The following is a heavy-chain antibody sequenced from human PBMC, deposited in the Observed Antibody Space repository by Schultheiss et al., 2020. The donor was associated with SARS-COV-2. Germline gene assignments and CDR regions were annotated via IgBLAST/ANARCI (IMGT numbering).Heavy chain of an antibody. D-gene: IGHD2-15*01. V-gene: IGHV3-64*04. Sequence: GGSLRLSCSASGFTFSSYAMHWVRQAPGKGLEYVSAISSNGGSTYYADSVKGRFTISRDNSKNTLYLQMNSLRAEDTALYYCAREGCSGGSCYSNNAFDIWGQGTMVTVSS. J-gene: IGHJ3*02. CDR3: AREGCSGGSCYSNNAFDI. CDR2: ISSNGGST. CDR1: GFTFSSYA.